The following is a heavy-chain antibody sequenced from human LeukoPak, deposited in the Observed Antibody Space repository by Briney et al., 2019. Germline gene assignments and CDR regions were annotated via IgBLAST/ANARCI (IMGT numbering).Heavy chain of an antibody. V-gene: IGHV4-39*01. Sequence: SETLSLPRTVSGRSMTIISDQCGWIRQPPGKGLEGIVSIYYSGSTYYNPSPKSRVTISVDTSKNPCSLKLSAVTAAGTAVYYYATAWRGSYYRFKLWGQGTLVSVSS. CDR2: IYYSGST. CDR3: ATAWRGSYYRFKL. J-gene: IGHJ4*02. D-gene: IGHD1-26*01. CDR1: GRSMTIISDQ.